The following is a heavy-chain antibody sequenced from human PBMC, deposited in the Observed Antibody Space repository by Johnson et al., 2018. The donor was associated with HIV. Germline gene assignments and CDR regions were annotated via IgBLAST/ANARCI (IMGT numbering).Heavy chain of an antibody. V-gene: IGHV3-20*04. Sequence: VLLVESGGGVVRPGGSLRLSCAASGFTFDDYGMNWVRQGPGKGLEWVSGINWNGGSTGYADSVKGRFTLSRDNAKNSLYLQMNSLRAEDTALYYCARSVGYYDSSGYSYAFDIWGQWTMVTVSS. CDR3: ARSVGYYDSSGYSYAFDI. D-gene: IGHD3-22*01. J-gene: IGHJ3*02. CDR1: GFTFDDYG. CDR2: INWNGGST.